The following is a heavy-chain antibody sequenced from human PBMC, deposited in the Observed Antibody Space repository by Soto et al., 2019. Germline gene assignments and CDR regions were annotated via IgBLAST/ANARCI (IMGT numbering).Heavy chain of an antibody. D-gene: IGHD3-10*01. J-gene: IGHJ4*02. V-gene: IGHV3-48*03. CDR3: ARSHGSESYYLDY. CDR2: ISSSGSTI. Sequence: TGGSLRLSCAASGFTFSSYEMNWVRQAPGKGLEWVSYISSSGSTIYYADSVKGRFTISRDNAKNSLYLQMNSLRAAATAVYYCARSHGSESYYLDYWGQGTLVTVSS. CDR1: GFTFSSYE.